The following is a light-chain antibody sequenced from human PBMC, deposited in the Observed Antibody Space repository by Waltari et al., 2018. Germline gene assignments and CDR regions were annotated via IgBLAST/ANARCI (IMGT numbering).Light chain of an antibody. CDR3: KQYNNWLPLT. CDR1: QSITSN. J-gene: IGKJ4*01. CDR2: GAS. V-gene: IGKV3-15*01. Sequence: EIVLTQSPVILSVSPGERTTLSCRASQSITSNLAWYQQKPGQSPRLLIYGASIRAAGIPARFSGSGSGTEFTLTISSLQSEDFAVYYCKQYNNWLPLTFGGGTKVEIK.